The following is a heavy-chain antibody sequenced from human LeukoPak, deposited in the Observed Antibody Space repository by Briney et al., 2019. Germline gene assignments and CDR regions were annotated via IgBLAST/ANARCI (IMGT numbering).Heavy chain of an antibody. CDR2: ISSSGSTI. CDR1: GFTFDDYT. D-gene: IGHD3/OR15-3a*01. J-gene: IGHJ5*02. Sequence: PGGSLRLSCAASGFTFDDYTMHWVRQAPGKGLEWVSYISSSGSTIYYADSVKGRFTISRDNAKNSLYLQMNSLRAEDTAVYYCASQRRGGILGQNKGLNWFDPWGQGTLVTVSS. CDR3: ASQRRGGILGQNKGLNWFDP. V-gene: IGHV3-48*03.